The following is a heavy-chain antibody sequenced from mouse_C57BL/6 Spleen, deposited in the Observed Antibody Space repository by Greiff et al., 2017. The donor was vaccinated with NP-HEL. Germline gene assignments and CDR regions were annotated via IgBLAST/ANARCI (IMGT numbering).Heavy chain of an antibody. V-gene: IGHV5-6*01. J-gene: IGHJ2*01. CDR3: ARHRVLYYFDY. CDR2: ISSGGSYT. D-gene: IGHD2-14*01. CDR1: GFTFSSYG. Sequence: EVKLMESGGDLVKPGGSLKLSCAASGFTFSSYGMSWVRQTPDKRLEWVATISSGGSYTYYPDSVKGRFTISRDNAKNTLYLQMSSLKSEDTAMYYCARHRVLYYFDYWGQGTTLTVSS.